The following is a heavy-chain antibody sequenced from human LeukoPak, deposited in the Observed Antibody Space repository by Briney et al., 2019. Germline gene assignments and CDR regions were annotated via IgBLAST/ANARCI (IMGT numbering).Heavy chain of an antibody. D-gene: IGHD4-17*01. CDR1: GFTFSSYG. Sequence: GGSLRLSCAASGFTFSSYGMPWVRQAPGKGLEWVAIIWYEADNQYYADSVKGRFTISRDNSNDMLYLQMNSLRVEDTAVYYCARERDPYGDYIIDAFDIWGRGTMVTVSS. CDR3: ARERDPYGDYIIDAFDI. J-gene: IGHJ3*02. V-gene: IGHV3-30*02. CDR2: IWYEADNQ.